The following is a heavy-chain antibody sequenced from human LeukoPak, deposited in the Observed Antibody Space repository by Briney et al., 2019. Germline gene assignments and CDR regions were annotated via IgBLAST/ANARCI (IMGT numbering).Heavy chain of an antibody. Sequence: GGSLRLSCAASGFTVSSNYMSWVRQAPGKGLEWVSVIYSGGSTYYADSVRGRFTIPRDNSKNTMYLQMNSLRAEGTAVYYCARDLKNTGFVYYYYGMDVWGQGTTVTVSS. CDR1: GFTVSSNY. D-gene: IGHD2-8*02. CDR3: ARDLKNTGFVYYYYGMDV. CDR2: IYSGGST. J-gene: IGHJ6*02. V-gene: IGHV3-66*01.